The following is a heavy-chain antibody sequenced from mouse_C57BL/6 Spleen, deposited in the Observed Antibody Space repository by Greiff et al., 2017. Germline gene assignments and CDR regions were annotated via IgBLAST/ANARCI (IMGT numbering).Heavy chain of an antibody. D-gene: IGHD2-4*01. Sequence: EVQLKESGPGLVKPSQSLSLTCSVTGYSITSGYYWNWIRQFPGNKLEWMGYISYDGSNNYNPSLKNRISITRDTSKNQFFLKLNSVTTEDTATYYCARGDYDGYFDYWGQGTTLTVSS. V-gene: IGHV3-6*01. CDR2: ISYDGSN. J-gene: IGHJ2*01. CDR1: GYSITSGYY. CDR3: ARGDYDGYFDY.